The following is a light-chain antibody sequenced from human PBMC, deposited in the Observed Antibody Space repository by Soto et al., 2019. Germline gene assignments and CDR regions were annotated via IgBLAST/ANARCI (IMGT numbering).Light chain of an antibody. V-gene: IGKV3-20*01. CDR3: QQYGSSPPT. CDR2: GAS. J-gene: IGKJ3*01. CDR1: QSVSSSY. Sequence: EIVLTQSPGPLSLSPGERATLSCRASQSVSSSYLAWYQQKPGQAPRLLIYGASSRATGIPDRFSGSGSGTDLTLTISRLEPEDFAVYYCQQYGSSPPTFGPGTKVDIK.